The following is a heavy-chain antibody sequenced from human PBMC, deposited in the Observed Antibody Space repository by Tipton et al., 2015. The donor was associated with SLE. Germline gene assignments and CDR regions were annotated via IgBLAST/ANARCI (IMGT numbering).Heavy chain of an antibody. J-gene: IGHJ3*02. CDR3: ARESGDYGDYSGAFDT. CDR2: IDTAGGT. Sequence: SLRLSCAASGFTFSNYDMQWVRQAPGKGLEWVSGIDTAGGTYYAGSVKGRFTISRDDSRNTLNLQLSSLRPEDTAMYYCARESGDYGDYSGAFDTWGQGTMVTVSS. CDR1: GFTFSNYD. D-gene: IGHD4-17*01. V-gene: IGHV3-13*01.